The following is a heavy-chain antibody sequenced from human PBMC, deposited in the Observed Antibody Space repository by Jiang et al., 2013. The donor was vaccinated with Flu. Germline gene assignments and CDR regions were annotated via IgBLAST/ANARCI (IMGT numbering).Heavy chain of an antibody. D-gene: IGHD2-2*01. V-gene: IGHV7-4-1*02. CDR1: GFAFTTYV. CDR2: INTNTGNP. J-gene: IGHJ6*02. CDR3: ARLPQSAAATMPVHRGYYYGMDV. Sequence: QSGSELKKPGASVKVSCKASGFAFTTYVIIWVRQAPGQGLEWMGWINTNTGNPTYAQDFTGRFVFSLDTAVSTAYLQISSLKVEDTAVYYCARLPQSAAATMPVHRGYYYGMDVWGQGTTVTVSS.